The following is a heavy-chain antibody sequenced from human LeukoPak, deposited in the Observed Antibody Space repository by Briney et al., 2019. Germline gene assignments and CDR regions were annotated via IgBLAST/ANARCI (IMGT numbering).Heavy chain of an antibody. Sequence: GGSLRLSCAASGFTFSSYGMHWVGQAPGKGMEWVAGISYDGSNKYYADSVKGRFTISRDNSTNTLYLQMNSLRAEDTAVYYCAKDVRYGSGFVYYGMDVWGKGTTVTVSS. J-gene: IGHJ6*04. V-gene: IGHV3-30*18. CDR1: GFTFSSYG. CDR2: ISYDGSNK. CDR3: AKDVRYGSGFVYYGMDV. D-gene: IGHD3-10*01.